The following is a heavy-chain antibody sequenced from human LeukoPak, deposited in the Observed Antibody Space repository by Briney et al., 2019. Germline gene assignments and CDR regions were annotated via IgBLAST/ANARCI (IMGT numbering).Heavy chain of an antibody. Sequence: GGSLRLSCTASGFTFGDYAMHWVRQAPGKGLEWVSGISWDSGRVGYVDSVKGRFTISRDNAKNSLYLQMNSLRDEDTALYYCAKGYSSTWYWWFDLWGRGTPVTVPS. CDR2: ISWDSGRV. CDR1: GFTFGDYA. J-gene: IGHJ2*01. V-gene: IGHV3-9*01. CDR3: AKGYSSTWYWWFDL. D-gene: IGHD6-13*01.